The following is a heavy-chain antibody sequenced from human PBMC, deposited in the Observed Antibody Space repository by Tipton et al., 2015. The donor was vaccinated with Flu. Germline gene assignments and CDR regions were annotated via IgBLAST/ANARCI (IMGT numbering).Heavy chain of an antibody. V-gene: IGHV3-20*01. D-gene: IGHD1-7*01. J-gene: IGHJ4*02. Sequence: SLRLSCAASGFTFNDYDMSWVRQAPGKGLEWVSGINWKGGSTGYADSVKGRFTISRDNAKNSLYLQMSSLRAEDTALYHCARVRITGTTRSLDYWGQGTLVTVSS. CDR3: ARVRITGTTRSLDY. CDR2: INWKGGST. CDR1: GFTFNDYD.